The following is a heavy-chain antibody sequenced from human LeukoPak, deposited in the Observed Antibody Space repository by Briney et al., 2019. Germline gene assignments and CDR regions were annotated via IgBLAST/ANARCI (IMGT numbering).Heavy chain of an antibody. CDR1: GLTFSTYT. D-gene: IGHD3-10*01. Sequence: PGGSLRLSCAASGLTFSTYTMNWVRQAPGKGLEWVSSISSRSSYIYYADSVKGRFTISRDNAKNSLYLQMNSLRAEDTAVYYCAGRLLWFGELVPWGQGTLVTVSS. CDR3: AGRLLWFGELVP. CDR2: ISSRSSYI. J-gene: IGHJ5*02. V-gene: IGHV3-21*01.